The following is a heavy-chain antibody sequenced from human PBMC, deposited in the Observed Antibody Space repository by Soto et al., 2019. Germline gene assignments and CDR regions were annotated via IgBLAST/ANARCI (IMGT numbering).Heavy chain of an antibody. CDR1: GGSISSGGYY. Sequence: KTSETLSLTCTVSGGSISSGGYYWSWIRQHPGKGLEWIGYIYYSGSTYYNPSLKSRVTISVDTSKNQSSLKLSSVTAADTAVYYCARANLLEWSPYYYYGMDVWGQGTTVTVSS. D-gene: IGHD3-3*01. CDR3: ARANLLEWSPYYYYGMDV. V-gene: IGHV4-31*03. J-gene: IGHJ6*02. CDR2: IYYSGST.